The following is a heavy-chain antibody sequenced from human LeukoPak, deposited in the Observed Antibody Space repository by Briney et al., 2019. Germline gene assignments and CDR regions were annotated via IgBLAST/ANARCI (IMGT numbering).Heavy chain of an antibody. D-gene: IGHD5-18*01. CDR1: GGSISGSNFY. V-gene: IGHV4-39*07. CDR2: IYYSGNT. J-gene: IGHJ4*02. Sequence: SETLSLTCTVSGGSISGSNFYWAWIRQPPGKGLEWIGTIYYSGNTYYSPSLESRVTISIDTSKNQFSLKLSSVTAADTAVYYCARDRGYSYGPLDYWGQGTLVTVSS. CDR3: ARDRGYSYGPLDY.